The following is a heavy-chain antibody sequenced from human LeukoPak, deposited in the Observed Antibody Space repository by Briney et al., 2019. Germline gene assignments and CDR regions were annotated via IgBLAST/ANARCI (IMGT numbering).Heavy chain of an antibody. D-gene: IGHD1-26*01. CDR3: ATGIVGDTAFDY. V-gene: IGHV1-24*01. CDR2: FDPEDGET. Sequence: ASVKVSCKVSGYTLTELSMHWVRQAPGKGLEWMGGFDPEDGETIYAQKFQGRVTMTEDTSTDTAYMELSSLRSEDTAVYYCATGIVGDTAFDYWGQDTLVTVSS. J-gene: IGHJ4*02. CDR1: GYTLTELS.